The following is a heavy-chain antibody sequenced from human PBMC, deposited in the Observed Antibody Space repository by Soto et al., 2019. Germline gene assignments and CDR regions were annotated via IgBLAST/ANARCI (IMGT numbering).Heavy chain of an antibody. Sequence: GGSLRLSCAASGFTFSSYAMSWVRQAPGKGLEWVSAISGSGGSTYYADSVKGRFTISRDTSKNTLYLQLNSLRSEDTAVYYCAKSIAVSDPAGSLDYWGQGTLITIPS. CDR1: GFTFSSYA. CDR3: AKSIAVSDPAGSLDY. D-gene: IGHD6-19*01. J-gene: IGHJ4*02. CDR2: ISGSGGST. V-gene: IGHV3-23*01.